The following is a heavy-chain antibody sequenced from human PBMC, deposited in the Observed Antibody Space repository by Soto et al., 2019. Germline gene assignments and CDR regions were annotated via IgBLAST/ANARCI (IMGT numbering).Heavy chain of an antibody. CDR3: ARGLYCSGCTCTDS. V-gene: IGHV1-8*01. CDR2: MNPNSGNT. J-gene: IGHJ4*02. CDR1: GYTFTTHD. D-gene: IGHD2-15*01. Sequence: QVQLVQSGAEVKKPGASVKVSCKASGYTFTTHDINWVRQATGQGLEWMGWMNPNSGNTDYAQKFQGRVTMTRNTSISTAYMELSSLRSEDTAVYYCARGLYCSGCTCTDSWGQGTLVTVSS.